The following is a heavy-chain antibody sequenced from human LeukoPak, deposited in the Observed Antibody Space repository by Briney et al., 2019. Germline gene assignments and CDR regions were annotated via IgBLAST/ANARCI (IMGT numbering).Heavy chain of an antibody. CDR2: IGVVGNT. CDR1: GFTFSNYS. J-gene: IGHJ4*02. CDR3: AKEGLRSTPLDS. D-gene: IGHD4-17*01. Sequence: GGSLRLSCTASGFTFSNYSMTWVRQAPGKGLQWVSVIGVVGNTYYADSVRGRFTISRDNSKNTLYLQMNGLRAEDKAVYYCAKEGLRSTPLDSWGQGTLVTVSS. V-gene: IGHV3-23*01.